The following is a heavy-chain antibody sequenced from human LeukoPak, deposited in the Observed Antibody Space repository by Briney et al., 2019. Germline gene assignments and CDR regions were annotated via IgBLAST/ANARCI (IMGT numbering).Heavy chain of an antibody. D-gene: IGHD3-22*01. Sequence: GGSLRLSCAASGFTFSSYAMSWVHQAPGKGLEWVSAISGSGGSTYYADSVKGRFTISRDNSKNTLYLQMNSLRAEDTAVYYCAKELTWTYYYDSSGSEFDYWGQGTLVTVSS. CDR2: ISGSGGST. CDR3: AKELTWTYYYDSSGSEFDY. V-gene: IGHV3-23*01. CDR1: GFTFSSYA. J-gene: IGHJ4*02.